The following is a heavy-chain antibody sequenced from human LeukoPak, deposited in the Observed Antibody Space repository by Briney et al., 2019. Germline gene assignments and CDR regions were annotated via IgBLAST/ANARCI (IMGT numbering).Heavy chain of an antibody. CDR2: ISSSSSYI. D-gene: IGHD6-13*01. Sequence: PGGSLRLSCAASGFTFSSYSMNWVRQAPGKGLEWVSSISSSSSYIYYADSVKGRFTISRDNAKNSLYLQMNSLRAEDTALYYCARDVTGYSSSWYDEGNYYSYMDVWGKGTTVTVSS. CDR3: ARDVTGYSSSWYDEGNYYSYMDV. V-gene: IGHV3-21*04. J-gene: IGHJ6*03. CDR1: GFTFSSYS.